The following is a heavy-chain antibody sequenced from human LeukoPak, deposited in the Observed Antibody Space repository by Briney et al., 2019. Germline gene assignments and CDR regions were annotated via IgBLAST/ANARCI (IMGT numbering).Heavy chain of an antibody. J-gene: IGHJ4*02. CDR2: INPSGGST. CDR3: ARQGGGPYSGSPFDY. D-gene: IGHD1-26*01. CDR1: GYTFTSYY. V-gene: IGHV1-46*01. Sequence: ASVKVSCKASGYTFTSYYMHWVRQAPGQGLEWMGIINPSGGSTSYAQKFQGRVTMTRDTSTSTVYMELSSLRAEDTAVYYCARQGGGPYSGSPFDYWGQGTLVTVSS.